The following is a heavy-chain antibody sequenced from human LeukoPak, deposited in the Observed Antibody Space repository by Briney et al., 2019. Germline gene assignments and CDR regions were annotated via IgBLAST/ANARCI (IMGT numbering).Heavy chain of an antibody. CDR1: GGSISNSLYY. D-gene: IGHD5-18*01. Sequence: SETLSLTCSVSGGSISNSLYYWSWIRQPPGKGLEWIGYIYYNGDTNYNPSLKSRVIISIDTSSNQFSLRLNSMTAADTAVYYCARVLRAASWRSYDYWGQGTLVTVSS. CDR2: IYYNGDT. J-gene: IGHJ4*02. CDR3: ARVLRAASWRSYDY. V-gene: IGHV4-61*01.